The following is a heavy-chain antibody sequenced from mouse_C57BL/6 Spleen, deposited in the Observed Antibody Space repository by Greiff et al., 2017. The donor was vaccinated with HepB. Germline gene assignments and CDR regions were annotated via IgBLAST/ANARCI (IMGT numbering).Heavy chain of an antibody. J-gene: IGHJ2*01. Sequence: VQLQQSGPELVKPGASVKIPCKASGYTFTDYNMDWVKQSHGKSLEWIGDINPNNGGTIYNQKFKGKATLTVDKSSSTAYMQLSSLTSEDSAVYYCARGSLPFDYWGQGTTLTVSS. D-gene: IGHD2-1*01. CDR1: GYTFTDYN. CDR3: ARGSLPFDY. CDR2: INPNNGGT. V-gene: IGHV1-18*01.